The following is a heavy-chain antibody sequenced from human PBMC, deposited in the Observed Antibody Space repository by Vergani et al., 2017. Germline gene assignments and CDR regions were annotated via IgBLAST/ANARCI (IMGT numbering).Heavy chain of an antibody. CDR3: ARERIAAAVNWFDP. D-gene: IGHD6-13*01. CDR1: GGSISSYY. V-gene: IGHV4-59*01. Sequence: QVQLQESGPGLVKPSETLSLTCTVSGGSISSYYWSWIRQPPGKGLEWIGYIYYSGSTNYNPSLKSRVTISVDTPKNQFSLKLSSVTAADTAVYYCARERIAAAVNWFDPWGQGTLVTVSS. J-gene: IGHJ5*02. CDR2: IYYSGST.